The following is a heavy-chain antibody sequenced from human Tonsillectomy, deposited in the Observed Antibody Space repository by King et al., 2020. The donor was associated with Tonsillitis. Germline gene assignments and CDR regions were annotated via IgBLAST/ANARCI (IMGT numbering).Heavy chain of an antibody. D-gene: IGHD3-10*01. CDR1: GGSISSYY. CDR2: IFDSGST. Sequence: VQLQESGPGLVKPSETLSLTCTVSGGSISSYYWSWIRQRPGKGLEWIGYIFDSGSTNYSPSLQSRVTISVDTSKNQFSLKLNSVTAADTAVYYCARSRFGYYMDVWGKGTTVTVSS. J-gene: IGHJ6*03. V-gene: IGHV4-59*01. CDR3: ARSRFGYYMDV.